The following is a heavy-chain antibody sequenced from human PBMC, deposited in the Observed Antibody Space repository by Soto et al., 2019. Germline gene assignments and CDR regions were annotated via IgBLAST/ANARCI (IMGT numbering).Heavy chain of an antibody. CDR2: ISYDGSNK. J-gene: IGHJ3*02. D-gene: IGHD2-15*01. CDR1: GFTFSSYA. V-gene: IGHV3-30-3*01. Sequence: GGSLRLSCAASGFTFSSYAMHWVRQAPGKGLEWVAVISYDGSNKYYADSVKGRFTISRDNSKNTLYLQMNSLRAEDTAVYYCASSALGYCSGGSCSDDAFDIWGQGTMVTVSS. CDR3: ASSALGYCSGGSCSDDAFDI.